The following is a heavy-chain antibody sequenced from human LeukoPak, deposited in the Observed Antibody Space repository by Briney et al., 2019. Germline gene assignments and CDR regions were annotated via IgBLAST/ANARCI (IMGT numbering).Heavy chain of an antibody. J-gene: IGHJ4*02. CDR2: IGGTGFNT. CDR1: GFTFGDYA. Sequence: GASLRLTCAASGFTFGDYAVSWVRQAPGKGLEWVSTIGGTGFNTYYADSLKGRVTVSRDNSKNTLYLQMHSLRVDDTAIYFCAKNQWWELPSYHFDYWGQGTLVTVSP. V-gene: IGHV3-23*01. D-gene: IGHD4/OR15-4a*01. CDR3: AKNQWWELPSYHFDY.